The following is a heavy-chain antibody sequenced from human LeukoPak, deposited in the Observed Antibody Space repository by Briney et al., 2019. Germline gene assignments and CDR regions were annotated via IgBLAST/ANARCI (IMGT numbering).Heavy chain of an antibody. Sequence: SETLSLTCTVSGGSISSSSYYWGWIRQPPGKGLEWIGSIYYSGSTYYNPSLKSRVTISVDTSKNQFSLKLSSVTAADTALYYCARRTVTNGWFRIDYWGQGSLVIVSS. CDR1: GGSISSSSYY. CDR3: ARRTVTNGWFRIDY. CDR2: IYYSGST. D-gene: IGHD6-19*01. V-gene: IGHV4-39*01. J-gene: IGHJ4*02.